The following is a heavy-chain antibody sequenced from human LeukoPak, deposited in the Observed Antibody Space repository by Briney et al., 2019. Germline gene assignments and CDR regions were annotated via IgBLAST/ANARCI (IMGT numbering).Heavy chain of an antibody. CDR1: GYTLTELS. Sequence: GASVEVSCKVSGYTLTELSMFWGRQAPGKGLEWMGSFDPEDGTTIYAQKFQGRVTMSEDTSTDTAYMELRSLRSEDTAVYYCATGYLVTAGLMDVWGQGTTVTVSS. D-gene: IGHD6-13*01. CDR3: ATGYLVTAGLMDV. CDR2: FDPEDGTT. V-gene: IGHV1-24*01. J-gene: IGHJ6*02.